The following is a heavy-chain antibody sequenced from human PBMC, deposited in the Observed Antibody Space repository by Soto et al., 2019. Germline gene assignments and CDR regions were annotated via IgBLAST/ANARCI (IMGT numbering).Heavy chain of an antibody. V-gene: IGHV3-21*01. CDR3: ARESEGLTSNFDY. J-gene: IGHJ4*02. Sequence: EVQLVESGGGLVKPGGSLRRSCAASGFTFTRYSMNWVRQAPGKGLERVSAISSTTNYIYYADSRKGRFTTSRDTAKNSVDLDMHSLRAEDTAVYYCARESEGLTSNFDYWGQGTLVCVSA. CDR2: ISSTTNYI. CDR1: GFTFTRYS.